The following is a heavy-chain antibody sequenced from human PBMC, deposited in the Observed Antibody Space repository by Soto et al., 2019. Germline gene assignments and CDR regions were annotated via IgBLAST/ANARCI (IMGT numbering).Heavy chain of an antibody. CDR1: GFTFSSYW. CDR3: AREREFSSLDY. V-gene: IGHV3-7*01. CDR2: IKQDGSEK. Sequence: GGSLRLSCAASGFTFSSYWMSWVRQAPGKGLEWVANIKQDGSEKYYGDSVKGRITISRDNAKNSLYLQMNSLRAEDTAVYYCAREREFSSLDYWGQGTLVTVSS. J-gene: IGHJ4*02.